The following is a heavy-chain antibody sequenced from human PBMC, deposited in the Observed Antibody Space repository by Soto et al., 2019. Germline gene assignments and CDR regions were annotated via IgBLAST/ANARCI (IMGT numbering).Heavy chain of an antibody. CDR3: AGGGYGYGYVPFDL. CDR2: ISYDGSNK. D-gene: IGHD5-18*01. Sequence: VQLVESGGGVVQPGRSLRLSCAASGFTFSSYAMHWVRQAPGKGLEWVAVISYDGSNKYYADSVKGRFTISRDNSKNTLYLQMNSLRAEDTAVYYCAGGGYGYGYVPFDLWGRGTLVTVSS. J-gene: IGHJ2*01. CDR1: GFTFSSYA. V-gene: IGHV3-30-3*01.